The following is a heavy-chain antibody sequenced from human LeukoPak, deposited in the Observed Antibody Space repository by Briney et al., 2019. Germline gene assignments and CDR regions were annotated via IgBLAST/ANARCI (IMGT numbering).Heavy chain of an antibody. CDR2: ISSSSSYI. CDR1: GFTFSDYS. V-gene: IGHV3-21*01. CDR3: ARVDAFDL. Sequence: GGSLRLSCAASGFTFSDYSMNWVCQAPGKGLEWVSYISSSSSYIYYADSVKGRFTISRDNAKNSLYLQMNSLRAEDTAVYYCARVDAFDLWGQGTMVTVSS. J-gene: IGHJ3*01.